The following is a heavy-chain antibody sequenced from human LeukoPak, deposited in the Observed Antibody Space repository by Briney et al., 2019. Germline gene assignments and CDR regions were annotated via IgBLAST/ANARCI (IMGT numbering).Heavy chain of an antibody. D-gene: IGHD3-10*01. V-gene: IGHV1-2*02. Sequence: ASVKVSCKASGYTFIDYYIHWVRQAPGQGLEWMGWIDPNNGGTNYAQKFQGRVTMTRDTSITTVYMELSGLRSDDTALYFCARGDYYGSGNTYEYWGQGTLVTVSS. J-gene: IGHJ4*02. CDR3: ARGDYYGSGNTYEY. CDR2: IDPNNGGT. CDR1: GYTFIDYY.